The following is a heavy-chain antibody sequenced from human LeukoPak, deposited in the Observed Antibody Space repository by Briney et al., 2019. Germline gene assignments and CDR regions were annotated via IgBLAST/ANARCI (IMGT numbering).Heavy chain of an antibody. Sequence: SETLSLTCTVSGGSISSYYWSWIRQPAGKGLEWIGRIYTSGSTNYNPSLKSRVTMSVDTSKNQFSLKLSSVTAADTAVYYCARGNYYDSSGYHFVYWGQGTLVTVSS. V-gene: IGHV4-4*07. CDR2: IYTSGST. CDR3: ARGNYYDSSGYHFVY. CDR1: GGSISSYY. D-gene: IGHD3-22*01. J-gene: IGHJ4*02.